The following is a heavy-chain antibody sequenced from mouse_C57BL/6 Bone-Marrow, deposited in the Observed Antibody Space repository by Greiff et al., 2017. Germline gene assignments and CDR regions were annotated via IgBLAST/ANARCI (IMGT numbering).Heavy chain of an antibody. V-gene: IGHV1-26*01. CDR1: GYTFTDYY. Sequence: EVQLQQSGPELVKPGASVKISGKASGYTFTDYYMNWVKKSHGKSLEWIGDINPNNGGTSYNQKFKGKATLTVDKSSCTAYMELRSLTSEDSAVYYCAREDGYYYGSSYLYAMDYGGQGTSVTVSS. CDR3: AREDGYYYGSSYLYAMDY. D-gene: IGHD1-1*01. CDR2: INPNNGGT. J-gene: IGHJ4*01.